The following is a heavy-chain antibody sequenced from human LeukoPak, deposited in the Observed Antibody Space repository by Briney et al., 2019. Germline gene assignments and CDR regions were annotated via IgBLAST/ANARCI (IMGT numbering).Heavy chain of an antibody. D-gene: IGHD6-19*01. CDR2: IHSSGST. V-gene: IGHV4-59*08. J-gene: IGHJ4*02. CDR3: ARWYSSGWAFDY. CDR1: GGTISSFY. Sequence: SETLSLTCTVSGGTISSFYWNWIWQPPGKGLEWIGYIHSSGSTKYNPSLKSRVTISVDTSKNQFSLKLSSVTAADTAVYYCARWYSSGWAFDYWGQGTLVTVSS.